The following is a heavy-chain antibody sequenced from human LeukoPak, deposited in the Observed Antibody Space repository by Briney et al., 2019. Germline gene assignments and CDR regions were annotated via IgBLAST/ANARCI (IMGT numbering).Heavy chain of an antibody. Sequence: SEALSLTCTVSGGSISSYYWNWIRQPPGKGLEWIGYIYYSGSSGSTNYNPSLRSRVTTSADTSKNQFSLKMTSVTAADTAVYYCAGGGDGYQTRFDYWGQGTLLTVSS. CDR3: AGGGDGYQTRFDY. CDR1: GGSISSYY. CDR2: IYYSGSSGST. V-gene: IGHV4-59*01. D-gene: IGHD5-24*01. J-gene: IGHJ4*02.